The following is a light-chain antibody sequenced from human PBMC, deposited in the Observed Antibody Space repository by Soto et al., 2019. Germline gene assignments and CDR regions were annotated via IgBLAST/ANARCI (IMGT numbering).Light chain of an antibody. CDR3: EEWDDSLSGYNHV. Sequence: QSVLTQPPSASGTPGQRVTISCSGSSSNIGSNYVYWYQQLPGTAPKLLIYRNNQRPSGVPDRFSGSKSGTSASLAISGLRSEDEADDYWEEWDDSLSGYNHVFVNGYKLTVL. CDR2: RNN. CDR1: SSNIGSNY. J-gene: IGLJ1*01. V-gene: IGLV1-47*01.